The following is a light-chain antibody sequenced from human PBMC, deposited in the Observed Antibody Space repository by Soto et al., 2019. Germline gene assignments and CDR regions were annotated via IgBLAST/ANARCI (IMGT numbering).Light chain of an antibody. CDR3: NSYTSKSTGV. J-gene: IGLJ1*01. CDR1: SSDVGGYNY. Sequence: QSALTQPASVSGSPGQSITISCTGTSSDVGGYNYVSWYQQHPGKAPKLIIYEVSNRPSGVSNRVSGSKSGNTASLTISGRQAEDEADYYCNSYTSKSTGVFGPGTKLTVL. V-gene: IGLV2-14*01. CDR2: EVS.